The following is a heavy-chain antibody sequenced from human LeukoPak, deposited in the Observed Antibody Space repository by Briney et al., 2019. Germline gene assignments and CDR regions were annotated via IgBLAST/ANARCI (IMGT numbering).Heavy chain of an antibody. CDR3: AKDKGRTTLFSEPFDY. CDR1: GFTFSSYG. J-gene: IGHJ4*02. V-gene: IGHV3-30*02. CDR2: IRYDGSNK. Sequence: GGSLRLSCAASGFTFSSYGMHWVRQAPGKGLEWVAFIRYDGSNKYYADSVKGRFTISRDNSKNTLYLQMNSLRAEDTAVYYCAKDKGRTTLFSEPFDYWGRGTLVTVSS. D-gene: IGHD1-14*01.